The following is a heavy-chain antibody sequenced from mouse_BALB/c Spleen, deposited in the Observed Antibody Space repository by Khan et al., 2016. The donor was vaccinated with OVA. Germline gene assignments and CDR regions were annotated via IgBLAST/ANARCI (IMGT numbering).Heavy chain of an antibody. CDR3: SRAYYRYDGYYAMDY. J-gene: IGHJ4*01. D-gene: IGHD2-14*01. CDR2: IWGGGGT. V-gene: IGHV2-6-4*01. CDR1: GFSLSRYN. Sequence: QVQLQQSGPGLVAPSQSLSITCTVSGFSLSRYNIHWVRQPPGKGLEWLGMIWGGGGTDYNSTLKSRLSISKDNSKSQVFLKMNSLQTDDSAMYYCSRAYYRYDGYYAMDYWRQGTSVTVSS.